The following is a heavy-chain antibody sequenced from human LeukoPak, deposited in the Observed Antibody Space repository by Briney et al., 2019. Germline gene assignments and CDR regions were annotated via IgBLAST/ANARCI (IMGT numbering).Heavy chain of an antibody. CDR3: AKDLREYSSSPRNAFDI. Sequence: PGGSLRLSCAASGFTFNSYAMSWVRQAPGKGLEWVSAISGSGGSTYYADSVKGRFTISRDNSKNTLYLQMNSLRAEDTAVYYCAKDLREYSSSPRNAFDIWGQGTMVTVSS. J-gene: IGHJ3*02. CDR1: GFTFNSYA. D-gene: IGHD6-6*01. CDR2: ISGSGGST. V-gene: IGHV3-23*01.